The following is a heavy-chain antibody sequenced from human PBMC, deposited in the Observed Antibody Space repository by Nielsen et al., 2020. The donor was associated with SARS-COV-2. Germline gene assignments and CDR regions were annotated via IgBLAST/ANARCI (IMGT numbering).Heavy chain of an antibody. CDR1: EFTFSSYS. D-gene: IGHD6-19*01. J-gene: IGHJ4*02. CDR2: ISTSGSYI. CDR3: ARTDAQWLVPSEFDY. V-gene: IGHV3-21*01. Sequence: GESLKISCTASEFTFSSYSMSWVRQAPGKGPEWVSSISTSGSYIHYADSVKGRFTISRDNAKNSLYLQMNSLRDEDTAVYYCARTDAQWLVPSEFDYWGQGTLVTVSS.